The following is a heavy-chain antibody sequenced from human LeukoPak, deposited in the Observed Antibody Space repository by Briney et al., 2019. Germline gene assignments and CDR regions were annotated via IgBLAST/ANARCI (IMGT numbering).Heavy chain of an antibody. CDR1: GYTFTSYA. CDR3: AIVGGDRRAFDY. J-gene: IGHJ4*02. CDR2: INAGNGNT. Sequence: ASVTVSCKASGYTFTSYAMHWVRQAPGQRLEWMGWINAGNGNTKYSQKFQGRVTITRDTSASTAYMELSSLRSEDTAVYYCAIVGGDRRAFDYWGQGTLVTVSS. V-gene: IGHV1-3*01. D-gene: IGHD1-14*01.